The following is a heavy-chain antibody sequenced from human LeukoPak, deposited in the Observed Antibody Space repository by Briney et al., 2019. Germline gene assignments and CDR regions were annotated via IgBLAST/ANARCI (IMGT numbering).Heavy chain of an antibody. D-gene: IGHD3-16*02. Sequence: GESLKISCKGSGYSFTSYWIGWVRHMPGKGLEWMGIIYPGDSDTRYSPSFQGQVTISADKSISTAYLQWSSLKASDTAMYYCSRDGLGELSSPDYWGQGTLVTVSS. V-gene: IGHV5-51*01. CDR3: SRDGLGELSSPDY. CDR2: IYPGDSDT. CDR1: GYSFTSYW. J-gene: IGHJ4*02.